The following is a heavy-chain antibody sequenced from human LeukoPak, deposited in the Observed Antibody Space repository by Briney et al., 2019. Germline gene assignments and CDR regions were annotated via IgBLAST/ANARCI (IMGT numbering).Heavy chain of an antibody. J-gene: IGHJ4*02. V-gene: IGHV3-43*02. CDR2: ISGDGGST. Sequence: GGSLRLSCAASGFTFDDYAMHWVRQAPGKGLECVSLISGDGGSTYYADSVKGRFTISRDNSKNSLYLQMNSLGTEDTALYYCAKDGGDGYNFNYWGQGTLVTVSS. CDR1: GFTFDDYA. CDR3: AKDGGDGYNFNY. D-gene: IGHD5-24*01.